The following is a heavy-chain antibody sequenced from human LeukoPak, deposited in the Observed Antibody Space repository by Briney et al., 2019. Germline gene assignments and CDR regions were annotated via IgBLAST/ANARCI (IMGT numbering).Heavy chain of an antibody. CDR2: IGNSNSGSAT. Sequence: GGSLRLSCAASGFSFSDYYMGWIRQAPGKGLDWVSFIGNSNSGSATYYADSVKGRFTISRDNAKNSLYLQMDSLRAEDTAVYYCAKDIVAAGLFFDYWGQGTLVTVSS. D-gene: IGHD6-13*01. CDR3: AKDIVAAGLFFDY. CDR1: GFSFSDYY. J-gene: IGHJ4*02. V-gene: IGHV3-11*01.